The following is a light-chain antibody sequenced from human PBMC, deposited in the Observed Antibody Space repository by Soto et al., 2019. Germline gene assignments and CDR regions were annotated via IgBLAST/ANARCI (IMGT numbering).Light chain of an antibody. CDR3: CSYAGSSTLV. V-gene: IGLV2-23*01. J-gene: IGLJ2*01. CDR1: SSDVGSYNL. Sequence: SALTQPASVSGSPGKSITISGTGTSSDVGSYNLVSWYQQHPGKAPKLMIYEGSKRPSGVSNRFSGSKSGNTASLTISGRQAEDEADYYCCSYAGSSTLVFGGGTKLTVL. CDR2: EGS.